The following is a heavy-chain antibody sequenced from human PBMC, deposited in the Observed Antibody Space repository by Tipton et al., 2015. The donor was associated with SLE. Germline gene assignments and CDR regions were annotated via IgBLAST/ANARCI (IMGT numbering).Heavy chain of an antibody. CDR1: GGSISSSSYY. Sequence: TLSLTCTVSGGSISSSSYYWGWIRQPPGKGLGWIGSIYYSGSTYYNPSLKSRVTISVDTSKNQFSLKLSSVTAADTAVYYCARDTHSSGYPHAFDIWGQGTMVTVSS. V-gene: IGHV4-39*02. CDR2: IYYSGST. J-gene: IGHJ3*02. CDR3: ARDTHSSGYPHAFDI. D-gene: IGHD3-22*01.